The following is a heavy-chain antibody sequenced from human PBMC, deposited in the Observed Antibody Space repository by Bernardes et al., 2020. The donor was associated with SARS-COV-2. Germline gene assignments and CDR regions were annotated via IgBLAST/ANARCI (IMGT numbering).Heavy chain of an antibody. D-gene: IGHD2-2*01. Sequence: GGSLRLSCAASGFTFSSYAMSWVRQAPGKGLEWVSVISGSGGITYYADSVKGRSTISRDNSKNTLYLQMNSLRAEDTALYYCAKEFCSSTTCYFDYWGQGTLVTVSS. V-gene: IGHV3-23*01. CDR2: ISGSGGIT. CDR3: AKEFCSSTTCYFDY. CDR1: GFTFSSYA. J-gene: IGHJ4*02.